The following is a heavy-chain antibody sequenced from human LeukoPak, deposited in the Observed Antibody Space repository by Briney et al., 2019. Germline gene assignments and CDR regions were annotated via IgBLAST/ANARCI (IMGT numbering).Heavy chain of an antibody. CDR3: ARLLRDYYDSSGYYRYYFDY. CDR2: IYHSGTT. D-gene: IGHD3-22*01. CDR1: GSSISSGYY. J-gene: IGHJ4*02. Sequence: PSETLSLTCAVSGSSISSGYYWGWIRQPPGKGLEWIGTIYHSGTTHYNPSLKSRVTISVDTSKNQFSLKLSSVTAADTAVYYCARLLRDYYDSSGYYRYYFDYWGQGTLVTVSS. V-gene: IGHV4-38-2*01.